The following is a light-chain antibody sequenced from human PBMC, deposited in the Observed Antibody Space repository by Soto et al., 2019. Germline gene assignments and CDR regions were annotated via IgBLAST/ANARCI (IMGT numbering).Light chain of an antibody. Sequence: QSALTRPPSASGSPGQSVTISCTGTSSDVGGYDSVSWYQQHPGKAPKLIIYEVTKRPSGVPDRFSGSKSGNTASLTVSGLQAEDEADYYCSSHAGIINVVFGGGTKLTVL. CDR1: SSDVGGYDS. J-gene: IGLJ3*02. V-gene: IGLV2-8*01. CDR3: SSHAGIINVV. CDR2: EVT.